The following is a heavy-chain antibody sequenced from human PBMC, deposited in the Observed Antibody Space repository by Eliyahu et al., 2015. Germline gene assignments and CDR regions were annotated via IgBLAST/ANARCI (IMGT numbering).Heavy chain of an antibody. J-gene: IGHJ4*02. Sequence: EVQLVESGGGLVKPGGSLRLSCAASGFTFSNXWXSXVRQAPGKGLEWVGRIKSKTDGGTTDYAAPVKGRXXISRDDSKNTLYLQMNSLKTEDTAVYYCTTEGTDIVVVVAAAGGYFDYWGQGTLVTVSS. CDR2: IKSKTDGGTT. CDR1: GFTFSNXW. CDR3: TTEGTDIVVVVAAAGGYFDY. D-gene: IGHD2-15*01. V-gene: IGHV3-15*01.